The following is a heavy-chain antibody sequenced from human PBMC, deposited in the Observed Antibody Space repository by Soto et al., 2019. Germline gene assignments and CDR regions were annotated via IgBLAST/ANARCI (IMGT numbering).Heavy chain of an antibody. V-gene: IGHV4-59*01. Sequence: SETLSLTCTVSGGSIDDYYWSWIRQPPGKGLEWIGYISYTGSTNYNPYFKSRVTISVDTSKNQFSLKLSSVTAADSAIYYCARRYDSTADTAYYFDFWGQGALVTVSS. CDR1: GGSIDDYY. CDR2: ISYTGST. J-gene: IGHJ4*02. CDR3: ARRYDSTADTAYYFDF. D-gene: IGHD3-22*01.